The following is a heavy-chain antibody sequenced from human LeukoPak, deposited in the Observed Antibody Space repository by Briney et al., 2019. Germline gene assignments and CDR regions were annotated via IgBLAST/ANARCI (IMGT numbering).Heavy chain of an antibody. CDR1: GFTFSTYW. Sequence: GGSLRLSCAASGFTFSTYWMHWVRQPPERGLLRVSHINPDGSTTNYADSVKGRFTISRDNAKNTLYLQMNELRVEDTSVDYYARDVRGRDDYWGQGTLVIVSS. CDR2: INPDGSTT. V-gene: IGHV3-74*01. J-gene: IGHJ4*02. CDR3: ARDVRGRDDY.